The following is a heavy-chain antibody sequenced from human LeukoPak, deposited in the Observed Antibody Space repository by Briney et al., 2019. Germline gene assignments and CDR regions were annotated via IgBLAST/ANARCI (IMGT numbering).Heavy chain of an antibody. CDR1: GGSISSSSYY. D-gene: IGHD3-3*01. CDR2: IYYSGST. CDR3: GRLYYDFYYYYYYMDV. Sequence: SETLSLTCTVSGGSISSSSYYWGWIRQPPGKGLEWIGSIYYSGSTYYNPSLKSRVTISVDTSKNQFSLKLSSVTAADTAVYYCGRLYYDFYYYYYYMDVWGKGTTVTVSS. J-gene: IGHJ6*03. V-gene: IGHV4-39*01.